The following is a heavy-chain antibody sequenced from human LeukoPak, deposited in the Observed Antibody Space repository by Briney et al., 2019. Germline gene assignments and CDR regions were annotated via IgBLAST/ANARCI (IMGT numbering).Heavy chain of an antibody. Sequence: ASVKVSCKASGYTFTSYDINWVRQATGQGLEWMGWMNPNSGNTGYAQKFQGRVTMTRNTSISTAYMELSSLRSEDTAVYYCARGVGVAATNWFDPWGRGTLVTVSS. V-gene: IGHV1-8*01. D-gene: IGHD2-15*01. CDR1: GYTFTSYD. CDR3: ARGVGVAATNWFDP. J-gene: IGHJ5*02. CDR2: MNPNSGNT.